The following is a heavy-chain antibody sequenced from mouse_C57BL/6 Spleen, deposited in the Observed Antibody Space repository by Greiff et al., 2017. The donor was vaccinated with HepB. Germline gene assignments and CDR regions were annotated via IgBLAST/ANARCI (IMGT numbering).Heavy chain of an antibody. J-gene: IGHJ2*01. CDR2: ISSGGSYT. CDR3: ARQELYY. D-gene: IGHD1-1*02. CDR1: GFTFSSYG. Sequence: EVQLQQSGGDLVKPGGSLKLSCAASGFTFSSYGMSWVRQTPDKRLEWVATISSGGSYTYYPDSVKGRFTISRDKAKNTLYLQLSSLKAEDTAMSYCARQELYYWGQGTTLTVSS. V-gene: IGHV5-6*01.